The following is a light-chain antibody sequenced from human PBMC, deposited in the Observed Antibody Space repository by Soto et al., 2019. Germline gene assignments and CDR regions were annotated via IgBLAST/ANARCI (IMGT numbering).Light chain of an antibody. Sequence: EIVLTQSPGTLSLSPGERATLSCRASQSLSSTYLAWYQQKPGQAPRLLIYGASSRATGIPDRFIGSGSATAFTLTISRLEPEDFAVYHCQQYGNSPPTVGGGTKVEI. CDR3: QQYGNSPPT. CDR1: QSLSSTY. CDR2: GAS. V-gene: IGKV3-20*01. J-gene: IGKJ4*01.